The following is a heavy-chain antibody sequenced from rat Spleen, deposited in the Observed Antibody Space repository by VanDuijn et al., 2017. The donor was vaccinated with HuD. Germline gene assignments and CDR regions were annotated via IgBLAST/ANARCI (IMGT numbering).Heavy chain of an antibody. D-gene: IGHD1-4*01. Sequence: EVQLVESGGGLVQPGRSLKLSCAASGFTFTSYDIAWVRQAPTKGLEWVASINTRSGSPYYRDSVKGRFTVSRDNAKSTVYLQMDSLRYEDTATYYCARPINYPDYFFDYWGQGVMVTVSS. CDR2: INTRSGSP. J-gene: IGHJ2*01. CDR3: ARPINYPDYFFDY. V-gene: IGHV5-25*01. CDR1: GFTFTSYD.